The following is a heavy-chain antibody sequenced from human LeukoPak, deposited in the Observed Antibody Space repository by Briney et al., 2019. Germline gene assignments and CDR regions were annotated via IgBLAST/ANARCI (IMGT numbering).Heavy chain of an antibody. D-gene: IGHD5-18*01. V-gene: IGHV4-61*01. CDR1: GVSINTCCYY. CDR2: KYYSGST. CDR3: ARGRSYGFDFDS. J-gene: IGHJ4*02. Sequence: SETLSLTCAVSGVSINTCCYYWTWIRQPLGKGLEWIGYKYYSGSTRYNSSLRSRLTISLDTSKNQFSLRLTSVTAADTAVYYCARGRSYGFDFDSWGQGTLVIVSS.